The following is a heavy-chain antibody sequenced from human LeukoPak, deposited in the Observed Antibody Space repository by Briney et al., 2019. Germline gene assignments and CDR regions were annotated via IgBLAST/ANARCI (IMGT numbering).Heavy chain of an antibody. Sequence: PGGSLRLSCAASGFIFTNSWMNWVRQAPGKGLEWVGRIKSKTDGGTTDYAAPVKGRFTVSRDDSKKMLYLQMNSLKTEDTGVYYCARVGNGYSYGSWGQGTLVTVSS. D-gene: IGHD5-18*01. CDR1: GFIFTNSW. J-gene: IGHJ4*02. CDR3: ARVGNGYSYGS. CDR2: IKSKTDGGTT. V-gene: IGHV3-15*01.